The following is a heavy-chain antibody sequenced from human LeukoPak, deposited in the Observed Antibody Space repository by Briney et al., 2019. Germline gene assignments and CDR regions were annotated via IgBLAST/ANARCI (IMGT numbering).Heavy chain of an antibody. J-gene: IGHJ4*02. CDR3: ARGKGTGSFDY. Sequence: SGPTLVNPTQTLTLTCTFSGFSLSASGVGVAWIRQPPGKALEWLALIYWGDDKRYSPSLKSRLTITKDTSKNQVVLTMTNMDPVDTATYYCARGKGTGSFDYWGQGTLVTVSS. D-gene: IGHD1-14*01. CDR2: IYWGDDK. V-gene: IGHV2-5*02. CDR1: GFSLSASGVG.